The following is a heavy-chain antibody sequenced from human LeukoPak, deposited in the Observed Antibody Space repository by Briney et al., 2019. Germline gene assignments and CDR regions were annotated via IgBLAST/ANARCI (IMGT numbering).Heavy chain of an antibody. CDR3: ARDRYSSMWSVFEY. CDR1: GFTFSSFG. D-gene: IGHD6-13*01. Sequence: GGSLRLSCAASGFTFSSFGMHWIRQSPGKGLEWVAVIWYDGSTKVYADSVKGRFTISRDNSRNTLYLQVNSLRAEDTAVYYCARDRYSSMWSVFEYWGQGALVTVSS. J-gene: IGHJ4*02. CDR2: IWYDGSTK. V-gene: IGHV3-33*01.